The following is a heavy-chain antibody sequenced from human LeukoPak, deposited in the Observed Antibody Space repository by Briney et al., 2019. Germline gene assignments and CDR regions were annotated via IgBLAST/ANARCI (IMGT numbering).Heavy chain of an antibody. CDR2: IYSGGTT. V-gene: IGHV3-66*01. J-gene: IGHJ4*02. CDR1: GFTVTNKY. D-gene: IGHD6-19*01. CDR3: ARDKVDQFGAVVHYFDY. Sequence: GGSLRLSCAASGFTVTNKYMTWVRQAPGKGLEWVSVIYSGGTTYYAESVKGRFTISRDNSKNTIYLQMNSLRAEDTAMYYCARDKVDQFGAVVHYFDYWGQGTLVTVSS.